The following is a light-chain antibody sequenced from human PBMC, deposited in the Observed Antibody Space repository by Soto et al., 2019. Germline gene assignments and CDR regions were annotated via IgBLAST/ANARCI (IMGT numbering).Light chain of an antibody. Sequence: EIVMTQSPATLSVSRGERATLSCRASQSVSSNLAWYQQKPGQAPRLLIYGASTRATGIPARFSGSGSGTEFTLTISSLQSEDFAVYYCQQYGSSSTFGQGTKVDI. J-gene: IGKJ1*01. V-gene: IGKV3-15*01. CDR1: QSVSSN. CDR3: QQYGSSST. CDR2: GAS.